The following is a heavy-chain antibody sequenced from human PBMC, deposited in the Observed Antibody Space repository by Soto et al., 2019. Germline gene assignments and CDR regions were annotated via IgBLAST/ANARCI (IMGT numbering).Heavy chain of an antibody. CDR1: GYSFAGYW. CDR3: ARQIYDSDSDPNLHYYFYS. V-gene: IGHV5-10-1*01. J-gene: IGHJ4*01. Sequence: GESLKISCKGSGYSFAGYWITWVRQMPGKGLEWMGRIDPSDSQTYYSPSFRGHVTISAAKSITTVFLQWSSLRASDTAMYYCARQIYDSDSDPNLHYYFYSLAQGTLVTVSS. D-gene: IGHD3-22*01. CDR2: IDPSDSQT.